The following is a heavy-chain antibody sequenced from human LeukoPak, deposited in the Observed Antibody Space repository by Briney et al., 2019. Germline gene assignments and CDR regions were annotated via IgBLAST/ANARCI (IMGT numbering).Heavy chain of an antibody. CDR3: ARGRYNWNDAFDY. CDR2: ISGSGGRT. V-gene: IGHV3-23*01. D-gene: IGHD1-1*01. CDR1: GFTFSSYA. J-gene: IGHJ4*02. Sequence: GGSLRLSCAASGFTFSSYAMSWVRQAPGKGLEWVSSISGSGGRTHYTDSVKGRFTISRDNSKNTLYLQMNSLRAEDTAVYYCARGRYNWNDAFDYWGQGTLVTVSS.